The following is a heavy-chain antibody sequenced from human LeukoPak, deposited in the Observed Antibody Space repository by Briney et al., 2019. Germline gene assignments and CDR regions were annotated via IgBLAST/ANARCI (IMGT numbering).Heavy chain of an antibody. V-gene: IGHV4-34*01. Sequence: SETLSLTCAVYGGSFSGYYWSWIRQPPGKGLEWIGEINHSGSTNYNPSLKSRVTISVDTSRNQFSLKLNSVTAADTAVYYCAKSNGYGLVDFWGQGTMVTVSS. CDR1: GGSFSGYY. J-gene: IGHJ3*01. CDR2: INHSGST. CDR3: AKSNGYGLVDF. D-gene: IGHD3-10*01.